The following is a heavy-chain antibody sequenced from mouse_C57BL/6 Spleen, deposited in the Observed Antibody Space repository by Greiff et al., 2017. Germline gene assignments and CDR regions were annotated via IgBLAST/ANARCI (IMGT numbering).Heavy chain of an antibody. CDR3: ARHDGYSYYYAMDY. J-gene: IGHJ4*01. D-gene: IGHD2-3*01. CDR1: GFSLTSYG. CDR2: IWSDGST. Sequence: VKLVESGPGLVAPSQSLSITCTVSGFSLTSYGVHWVRQPPGKGLEWLVVIWSDGSTTYNSALKSRLSISKDNSKIQVFLKMNSLQTDDTAMYYCARHDGYSYYYAMDYWGQGTSVTVSS. V-gene: IGHV2-6-1*01.